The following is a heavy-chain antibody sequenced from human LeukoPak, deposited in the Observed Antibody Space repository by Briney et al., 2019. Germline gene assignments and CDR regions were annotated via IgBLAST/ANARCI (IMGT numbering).Heavy chain of an antibody. CDR2: ISSSSSYI. J-gene: IGHJ4*02. D-gene: IGHD2-2*01. CDR1: GFTFSSYS. V-gene: IGHV3-21*01. Sequence: PGGSLRLSCPASGFTFSSYSMNWVRQAPGKGLEWVSSISSSSSYIYYADSVKGRFTISRDNAKNSLYLQMNSLRAEDTAVYYCARDLSSSTSCYYYWGQGTLVTVSS. CDR3: ARDLSSSTSCYYY.